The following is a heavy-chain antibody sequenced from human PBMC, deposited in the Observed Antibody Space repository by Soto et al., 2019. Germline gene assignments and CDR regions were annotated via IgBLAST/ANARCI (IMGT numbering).Heavy chain of an antibody. CDR3: ARAGGSGSYPGRSYYYYMDV. D-gene: IGHD3-10*01. CDR2: ISSSGSTI. Sequence: GGSLRLSCAASGFTFSDYYMSWIRQAPGKGLEWVSYISSSGSTIYYADSVKGRFTISRDNAKNSLYLQMNSLRAEDTAVYYCARAGGSGSYPGRSYYYYMDVWGKGTTVTVSS. CDR1: GFTFSDYY. J-gene: IGHJ6*03. V-gene: IGHV3-11*01.